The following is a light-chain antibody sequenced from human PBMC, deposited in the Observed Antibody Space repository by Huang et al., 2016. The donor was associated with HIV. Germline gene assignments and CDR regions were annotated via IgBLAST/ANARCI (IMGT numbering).Light chain of an antibody. CDR1: QSVGSN. CDR3: QQYNRWPTT. CDR2: DAPAGATGVPASFRAS. V-gene: IGKV3D-15*01. Sequence: EVVVTQSPATLSVSPGERATLSCKASQSVGSNFAWYQQKPGQAPRLLIFDAPAGATGVPASFRASTGATGVPVRCSGSGFRTEFPLTISSLQSEDCALYDCQQYNRWPTTFGQGTKVEIK. J-gene: IGKJ1*01.